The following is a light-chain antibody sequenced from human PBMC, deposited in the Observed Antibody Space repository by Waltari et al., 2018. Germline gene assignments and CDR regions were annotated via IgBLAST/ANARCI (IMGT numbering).Light chain of an antibody. CDR2: HAS. J-gene: IGKJ2*01. CDR3: QQRSNWPPGYT. CDR1: QSVSSY. Sequence: EIVLTQSPATLSLSPGERATLSCRASQSVSSYLAWYQQKPGQAPSLLIYHASNRATGIPARFSGSGSGTDFTLTISSLEPEDFAVYYCQQRSNWPPGYTFGQGTNLEIK. V-gene: IGKV3-11*01.